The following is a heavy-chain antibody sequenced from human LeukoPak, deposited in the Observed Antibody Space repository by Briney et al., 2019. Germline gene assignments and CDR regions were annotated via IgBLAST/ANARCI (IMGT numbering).Heavy chain of an antibody. CDR2: IYTNGTT. Sequence: GGSLRLSCAASGFSVINNYMTWVRQAPGKGLEWVSLIYTNGTTYYADSVKGRFTISRDNSKNNVYLHMNNLRAEGTAVYYCATDSSGYSLDYWGQGTLVTVSS. D-gene: IGHD3-22*01. V-gene: IGHV3-66*01. CDR1: GFSVINNY. CDR3: ATDSSGYSLDY. J-gene: IGHJ4*02.